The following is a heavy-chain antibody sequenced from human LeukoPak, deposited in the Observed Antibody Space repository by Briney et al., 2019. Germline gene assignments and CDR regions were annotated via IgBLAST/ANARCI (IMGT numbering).Heavy chain of an antibody. CDR1: GGSISSYY. V-gene: IGHV4-59*01. D-gene: IGHD3-22*01. J-gene: IGHJ3*02. CDR2: IYYSGST. CDR3: ARAIRLTMIVVVIAAFDI. Sequence: SETLSLTCTVSGGSISSYYWSWIRQPPGKGLEWIGYIYYSGSTNYNPSLKSRVTISVDTSKNQFSLKLSSVTAADTAVYYCARAIRLTMIVVVIAAFDIWGQGTMVTVSS.